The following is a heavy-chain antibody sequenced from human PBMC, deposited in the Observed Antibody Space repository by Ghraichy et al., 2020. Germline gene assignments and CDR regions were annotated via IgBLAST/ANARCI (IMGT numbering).Heavy chain of an antibody. V-gene: IGHV4-61*02. J-gene: IGHJ6*03. Sequence: SETLSLTCTVSGGSISSGSHYWSWFRQPAGKGLEYIGRIYSSGSTHYNPSLKSRVTMSVDTSRNQFSLKLNSVTAADTAVYYCARASYYYYYMDVWGKGTTVTVAS. CDR2: IYSSGST. CDR1: GGSISSGSHY. CDR3: ARASYYYYYMDV.